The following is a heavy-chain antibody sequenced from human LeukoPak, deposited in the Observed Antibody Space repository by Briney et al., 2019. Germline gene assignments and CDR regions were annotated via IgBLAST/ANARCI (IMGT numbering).Heavy chain of an antibody. J-gene: IGHJ5*02. D-gene: IGHD1-1*01. CDR1: GYTFTSYG. CDR2: ISAYNGNT. V-gene: IGHV1-18*01. CDR3: ARSVWNPGGDWFDP. Sequence: ASVKVSCRASGYTFTSYGISWVRQAPGQGLEWMGWISAYNGNTNYAQKLQGRVTMTTDTSTSTAYMELRSLRSDDTAVYYCARSVWNPGGDWFDPWGQGTLVTVSS.